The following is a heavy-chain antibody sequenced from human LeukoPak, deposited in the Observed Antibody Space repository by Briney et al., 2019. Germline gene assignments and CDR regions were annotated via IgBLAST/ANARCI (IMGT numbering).Heavy chain of an antibody. CDR3: PRVLKDGNPDY. J-gene: IGHJ4*02. V-gene: IGHV3-53*01. CDR2: IYSGGST. D-gene: IGHD5-24*01. Sequence: GGSLRLSFSASGFTVSSNYMSWVRQATGKGVEWLAVIYSGGSTYYADSVKGRFTNSRDNSKNTLYLQMNSLRAEETAVYYCPRVLKDGNPDYWGQGTLVTVSS. CDR1: GFTVSSNY.